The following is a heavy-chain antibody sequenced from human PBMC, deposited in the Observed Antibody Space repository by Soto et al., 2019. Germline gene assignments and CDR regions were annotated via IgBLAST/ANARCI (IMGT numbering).Heavy chain of an antibody. Sequence: QLHLQESGPGLVKPSETLSLTCTVSGDSFSTSNYYWGWIRQPPGKGLEWIGNIFYGGGTGVTYYNPSLKSRVSISVDTSKNQFSLKLRSITAADTAFYFCARRGGGDSLFDSWGQGKLVTVSS. D-gene: IGHD4-17*01. V-gene: IGHV4-39*01. CDR2: IFYGGGTGVT. CDR3: ARRGGGDSLFDS. CDR1: GDSFSTSNYY. J-gene: IGHJ4*02.